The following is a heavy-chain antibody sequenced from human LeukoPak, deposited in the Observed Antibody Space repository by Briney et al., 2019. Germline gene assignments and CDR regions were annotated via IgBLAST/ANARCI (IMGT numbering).Heavy chain of an antibody. CDR1: GGTFSNYA. V-gene: IGHV1-69*05. D-gene: IGHD5-18*01. J-gene: IGHJ5*02. Sequence: SVKVSCKASGGTFSNYAISWVRQAPGQGLEWMGGIIPIFGTANYAQKLQGRVTMTTDTSTSTAYMELRSLRSDDTAVYYCAAGYSYGWFDPWGQGTLVTVSS. CDR2: IIPIFGTA. CDR3: AAGYSYGWFDP.